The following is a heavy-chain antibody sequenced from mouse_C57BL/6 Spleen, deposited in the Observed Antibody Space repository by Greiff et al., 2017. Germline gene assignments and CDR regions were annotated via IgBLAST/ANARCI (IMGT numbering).Heavy chain of an antibody. J-gene: IGHJ3*01. CDR3: ARDDYDRFAY. D-gene: IGHD2-4*01. CDR1: GYAFTNYL. Sequence: QVQLQQSGAELVRPGTSVKVSCKASGYAFTNYLIEWVKQRPGQGLEWIGVINPGSGGTNYNEKFKGKATLTADKSSSTAYMQLSSLTSEDSAVYCCARDDYDRFAYWGQGTLVTVSA. CDR2: INPGSGGT. V-gene: IGHV1-54*01.